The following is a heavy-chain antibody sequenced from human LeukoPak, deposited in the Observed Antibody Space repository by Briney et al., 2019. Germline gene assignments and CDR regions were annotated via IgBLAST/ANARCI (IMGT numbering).Heavy chain of an antibody. CDR1: GFTFSSYS. J-gene: IGHJ4*02. D-gene: IGHD3-22*01. V-gene: IGHV3-48*04. CDR2: ISSSSSTI. CDR3: AKALSPYYYDSSGSYGGYFDY. Sequence: GGSLRLACAASGFTFSSYSMNWVRQAPGKGLEWVSYISSSSSTIYYADSVKGRFTISRDNAKNSLYLQMNSLRAEDTAVYYCAKALSPYYYDSSGSYGGYFDYWGQGTLVTVSS.